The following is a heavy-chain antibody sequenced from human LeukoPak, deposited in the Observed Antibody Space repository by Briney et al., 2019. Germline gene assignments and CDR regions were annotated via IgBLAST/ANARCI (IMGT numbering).Heavy chain of an antibody. J-gene: IGHJ6*02. Sequence: PGGSLRLSCAASGFTFNTYGMSWVRRSPGKRLEWVSAISGSGGTTFLADFVQGRFTVSRDNSKNTLYLQMNSLRAEDTAVYYCAKDWSPYDSSGYYTFYYYYYGMDVWGQGTTVTVSS. CDR2: ISGSGGTT. CDR1: GFTFNTYG. CDR3: AKDWSPYDSSGYYTFYYYYYGMDV. D-gene: IGHD3-22*01. V-gene: IGHV3-23*01.